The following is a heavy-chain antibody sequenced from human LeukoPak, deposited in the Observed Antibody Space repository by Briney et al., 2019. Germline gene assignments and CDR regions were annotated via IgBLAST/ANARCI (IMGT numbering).Heavy chain of an antibody. D-gene: IGHD6-13*01. CDR2: IYHSGST. Sequence: SETLSLTCTVSGYSIKSGYYWGWIRQPPGKGLEWIGSIYHSGSTFYNASLKSRVTISIDTSKNQFSLKLSSVTAADTAVYYCARDRGWRRDLALKRRYSSSWYVFYWGQGTLVTVSS. CDR3: ARDRGWRRDLALKRRYSSSWYVFY. CDR1: GYSIKSGYY. J-gene: IGHJ4*02. V-gene: IGHV4-38-2*02.